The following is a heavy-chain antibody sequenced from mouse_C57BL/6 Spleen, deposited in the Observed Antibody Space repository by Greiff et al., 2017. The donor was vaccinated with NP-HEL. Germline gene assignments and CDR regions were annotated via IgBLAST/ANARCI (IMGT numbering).Heavy chain of an antibody. V-gene: IGHV1-82*01. CDR1: GYAFSSSW. CDR3: ARDYDLFAY. J-gene: IGHJ3*01. CDR2: IYPGDGDT. Sequence: QVQLQQSGPELVKPGASVKISCKASGYAFSSSWMNWVKQRPGKGLEWIGRIYPGDGDTNYNGKFKGKATLTADKSSSTAYMQLSSLTSEDSAGYFCARDYDLFAYWGQGTLVTVSA. D-gene: IGHD2-4*01.